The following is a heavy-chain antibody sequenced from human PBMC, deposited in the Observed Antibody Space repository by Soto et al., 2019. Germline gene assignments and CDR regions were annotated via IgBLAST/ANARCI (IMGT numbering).Heavy chain of an antibody. D-gene: IGHD5-18*01. Sequence: EVQLVESGGGLVKPGGSLRLSCAASGFTFSSYSMNWVRQAPGKGLEWVSSISSSSSYVYYEDSVKVRFSISRENAKNSLYLQMNSLRAEDTAVYYCARDGYSYGYYYYYYMDVWGKGTTVTVSS. CDR3: ARDGYSYGYYYYYYMDV. CDR1: GFTFSSYS. J-gene: IGHJ6*03. CDR2: ISSSSSYV. V-gene: IGHV3-21*01.